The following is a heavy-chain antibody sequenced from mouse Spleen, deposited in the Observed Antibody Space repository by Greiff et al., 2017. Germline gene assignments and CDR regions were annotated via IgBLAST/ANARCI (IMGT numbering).Heavy chain of an antibody. Sequence: VQLVESGPGLVAPSQSLSITCTVSGFSLTSYCVHWVRQPPGKGLEWLGVIWAGGSTNYNSALMSRLSISKDNSKSQVFLKMNSLQTDHTIMYYCARDELGSSDYWGQGTTPTSSS. CDR3: ARDELGSSDY. CDR2: IWAGGST. V-gene: IGHV2-9*02. CDR1: GFSLTSYC. D-gene: IGHD4-1*01. J-gene: IGHJ2*01.